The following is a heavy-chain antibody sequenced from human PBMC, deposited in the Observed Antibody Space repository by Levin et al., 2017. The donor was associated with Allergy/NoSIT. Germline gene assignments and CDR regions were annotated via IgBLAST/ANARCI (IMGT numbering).Heavy chain of an antibody. CDR1: EFTFSSYV. D-gene: IGHD2-21*01. CDR2: ISDSDGST. Sequence: GESLKISCAASEFTFSSYVMSWVRQAPGKGPEWVSSISDSDGSTYYADSVKGRFTISRDNANNTLYLHMNGLRAEDTAIYYCAKRLVCAGVFSPAGPVDYWGLGTLVTVSS. V-gene: IGHV3-23*01. CDR3: AKRLVCAGVFSPAGPVDY. J-gene: IGHJ4*02.